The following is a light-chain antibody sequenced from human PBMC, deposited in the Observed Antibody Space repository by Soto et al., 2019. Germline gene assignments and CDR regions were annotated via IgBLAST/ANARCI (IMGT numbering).Light chain of an antibody. CDR2: RNN. J-gene: IGLJ1*01. CDR1: SSNIGTNY. V-gene: IGLV1-47*01. CDR3: GAWDDRLRGLYV. Sequence: QSVLTQPPSASGTPGQRVTISCSGSSSNIGTNYVYWYQQLPGTAPKLLIYRNNQRPSGVPDRFSGSKSGTSASLAISGLRSEDEADDYCGAWDDRLRGLYVFGIGTKVTVL.